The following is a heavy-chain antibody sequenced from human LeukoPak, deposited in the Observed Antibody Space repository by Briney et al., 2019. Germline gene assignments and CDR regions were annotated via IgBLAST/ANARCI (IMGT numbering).Heavy chain of an antibody. CDR1: GGSISSCY. CDR2: IYYSGST. D-gene: IGHD3-3*01. CDR3: VRGGPPITIFGVVISWFDP. V-gene: IGHV4-59*01. Sequence: SETLSLTCTVSGGSISSCYWSWIRQPPGKGLEWIGYIYYSGSTNYNPSLKSRVTISVDTSKNQFSLKLSSVTAADTAVYYCVRGGPPITIFGVVISWFDPWGQGTLVTVSS. J-gene: IGHJ5*02.